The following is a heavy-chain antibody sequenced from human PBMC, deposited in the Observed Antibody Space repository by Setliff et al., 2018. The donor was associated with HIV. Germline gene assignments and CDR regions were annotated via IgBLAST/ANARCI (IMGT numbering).Heavy chain of an antibody. CDR3: ARRTIWGDAFDI. V-gene: IGHV4-38-2*02. D-gene: IGHD3-16*01. CDR1: GYSISSGFY. Sequence: SETLSLTCNVSGYSISSGFYWGWIRQPPGKGLEWIGYIFHSGNTDQNPSLKSRVTMSVETSENQFSLRLNSVTAADTAVYYCARRTIWGDAFDIWGRGTMVTVSS. CDR2: IFHSGNT. J-gene: IGHJ3*02.